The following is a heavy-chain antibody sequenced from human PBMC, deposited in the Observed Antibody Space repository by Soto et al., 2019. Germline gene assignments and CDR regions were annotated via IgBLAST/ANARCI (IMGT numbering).Heavy chain of an antibody. CDR2: ISDYGRI. V-gene: IGHV3-74*01. J-gene: IGHJ4*02. CDR1: GFTFGNYW. Sequence: WGSLRLFCAASGFTFGNYWMHWVRQATGKGLVWVSRISDYGRINYADSVKDRFIISRDDARSELYLQLNDLRVEDTATYYCARGGLEPFDHWGQGALVTVSS. CDR3: ARGGLEPFDH. D-gene: IGHD1-1*01.